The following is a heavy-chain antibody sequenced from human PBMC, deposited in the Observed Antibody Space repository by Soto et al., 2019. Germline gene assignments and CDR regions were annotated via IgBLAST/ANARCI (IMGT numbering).Heavy chain of an antibody. Sequence: PGEYLKISCKGSGYNFAGYWIAWVRQMPGKGLELMGIIYPSDSDTRYRPSFQGQVTISADKSISSAYLQWSSLRASDTAMYYCARHSALACIPNYYDLLSVRAQGTTVPVSS. CDR1: GYNFAGYW. V-gene: IGHV5-51*01. D-gene: IGHD1-26*01. J-gene: IGHJ6*02. CDR3: ARHSALACIPNYYDLLSV. CDR2: IYPSDSDT.